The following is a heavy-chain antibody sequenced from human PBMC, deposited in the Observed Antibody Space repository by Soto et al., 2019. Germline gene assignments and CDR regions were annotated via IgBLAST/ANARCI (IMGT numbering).Heavy chain of an antibody. CDR3: ARATVKVGATLFDF. J-gene: IGHJ4*02. V-gene: IGHV4-34*01. CDR1: DGSFRGHY. Sequence: SETLSLTCGLSDGSFRGHYWSWIRQPPGKGLEWIAGIHHSGFTNYNPSLKSRVTISRDTSTNQISLKLTSLTAADSALYYCARATVKVGATLFDFWGQGTQVTVS. CDR2: IHHSGFT. D-gene: IGHD1-26*01.